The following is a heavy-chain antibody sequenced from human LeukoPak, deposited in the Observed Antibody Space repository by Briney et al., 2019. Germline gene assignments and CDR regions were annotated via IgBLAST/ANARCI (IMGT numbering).Heavy chain of an antibody. CDR3: ARRFGSGWTFDY. Sequence: SETLSLTCTVSGGSISSSSYYWGWIRQPPGKGLEWIGSIYYSGSTYYNPSLKSRVTISVDTSKNQFSLKLSSVTAADTAVYYCARRFGSGWTFDYWGQGTLVTVSS. V-gene: IGHV4-39*07. J-gene: IGHJ4*02. CDR1: GGSISSSSYY. CDR2: IYYSGST. D-gene: IGHD6-19*01.